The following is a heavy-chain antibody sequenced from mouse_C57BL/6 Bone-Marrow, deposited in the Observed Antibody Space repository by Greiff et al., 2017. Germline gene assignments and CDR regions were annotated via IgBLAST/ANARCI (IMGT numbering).Heavy chain of an antibody. D-gene: IGHD4-1*01. J-gene: IGHJ1*03. CDR1: GYAFSSSW. CDR2: IYPGDGDT. Sequence: QVQLQQSGPELVKPGASVKISCKASGYAFSSSWMNWVKQRPGQGLEWIGRIYPGDGDTNYNGKFKGKATLTADKSSSTAYMQLSSLTSEDSAVYSCARRDWAYWDFDVWGKGTTVTVSS. V-gene: IGHV1-82*01. CDR3: ARRDWAYWDFDV.